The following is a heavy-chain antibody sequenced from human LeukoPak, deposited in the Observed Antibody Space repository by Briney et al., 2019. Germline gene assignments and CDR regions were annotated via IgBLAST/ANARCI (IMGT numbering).Heavy chain of an antibody. CDR3: AREGGFYRPLDY. CDR2: VHLDGRT. Sequence: GSLRLSCAASGFIFSSYEMNWVRQPPGKGLEWIGEVHLDGRTNYNPSLESRLTMSVDVSENQVSLKLTSVTAADTAVYYCAREGGFYRPLDYSGQGTLVTVSS. CDR1: GFIFSSYE. J-gene: IGHJ4*02. V-gene: IGHV4-4*02. D-gene: IGHD3-3*01.